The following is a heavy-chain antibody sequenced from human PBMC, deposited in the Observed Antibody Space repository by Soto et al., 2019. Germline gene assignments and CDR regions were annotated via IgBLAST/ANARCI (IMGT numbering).Heavy chain of an antibody. CDR3: ASAAVTGTAGLDF. Sequence: ASVKVSCKASGYTFSVFYMHCVLQSPLHWLDGMGWINPNSGGTKSAEKFQGMVTMTRDTSISTAYMELSRPTSGDTAVYYCASAAVTGTAGLDFWGQGTQLTVSS. CDR1: GYTFSVFY. D-gene: IGHD6-19*01. V-gene: IGHV1-2*02. CDR2: INPNSGGT. J-gene: IGHJ4*02.